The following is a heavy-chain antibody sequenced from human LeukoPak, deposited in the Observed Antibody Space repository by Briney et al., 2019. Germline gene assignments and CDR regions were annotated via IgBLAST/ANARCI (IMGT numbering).Heavy chain of an antibody. J-gene: IGHJ3*02. CDR3: QQRVLAPTSDAFDI. CDR2: IYYSGST. D-gene: IGHD2-15*01. V-gene: IGHV4-31*03. Sequence: DPSETLSLTCTVSGGSISSGGYYWSWIRQHPGKGLEWIGYIYYSGSTYYNPSLKSRVTISVDTSKNQFSLKLSSVTAADTAVYYCQQRVLAPTSDAFDIWGQGTMVTVSS. CDR1: GGSISSGGYY.